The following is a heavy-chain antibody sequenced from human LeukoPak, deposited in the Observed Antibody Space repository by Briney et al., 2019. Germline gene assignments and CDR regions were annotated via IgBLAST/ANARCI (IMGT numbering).Heavy chain of an antibody. CDR3: ARSLNYGGNSGAYFDY. Sequence: GGSRRLSWAASGFTFSSYAMHWVRQAPGKGLEWGTVISYDGSNKYYADSGKDRFTISRDNSKNTLYLQMNSLRAEDTAVYYCARSLNYGGNSGAYFDYWGQGTLVIVSS. CDR1: GFTFSSYA. D-gene: IGHD4-23*01. V-gene: IGHV3-30-3*01. J-gene: IGHJ4*02. CDR2: ISYDGSNK.